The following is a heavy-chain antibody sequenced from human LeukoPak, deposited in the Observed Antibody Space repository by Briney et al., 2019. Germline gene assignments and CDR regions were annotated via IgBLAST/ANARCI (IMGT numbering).Heavy chain of an antibody. CDR1: GFTFSRYA. J-gene: IGHJ4*02. Sequence: GGSLRLSCAASGFTFSRYAMSWVRQAPGKGLEWVSIIPDNGRITYCADSVKGRFTISRDNSKNTLYLQINSLRAEDTAVYYCAKVSGSGYGSDYFDYWGQGTLVTVSS. CDR3: AKVSGSGYGSDYFDY. D-gene: IGHD3-10*01. V-gene: IGHV3-23*01. CDR2: IPDNGRIT.